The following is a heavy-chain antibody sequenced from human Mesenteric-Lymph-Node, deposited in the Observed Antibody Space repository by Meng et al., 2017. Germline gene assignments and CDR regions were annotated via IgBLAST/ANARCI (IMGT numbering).Heavy chain of an antibody. V-gene: IGHV1-8*03. CDR2: MNPNSGNT. J-gene: IGHJ4*02. Sequence: ASVKVSCKASGYTFTSLYMHWVRQAPGQGLEWMGWMNPNSGNTGYAQKFQGRVTITRNTSISTAYMELSSLRSEDTAVYYYARVTYASGRGHLVDYWGQGTLVTVSS. CDR1: GYTFTSLY. D-gene: IGHD3-10*01. CDR3: ARVTYASGRGHLVDY.